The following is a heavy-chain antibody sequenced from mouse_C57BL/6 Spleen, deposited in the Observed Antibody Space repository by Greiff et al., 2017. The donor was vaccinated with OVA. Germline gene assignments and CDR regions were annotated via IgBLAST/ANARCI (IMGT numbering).Heavy chain of an antibody. CDR2: ILPGSGST. CDR3: AREGALDSSGLYYCDY. V-gene: IGHV1-9*01. D-gene: IGHD3-2*02. CDR1: GYTFTGYW. Sequence: QVQLQQSGAELMKPGASVKLSCKATGYTFTGYWIEWVKQRPGHGLEWIGEILPGSGSTNYNEKFKGKATFTADTSSNTAYMQLSSLTTEDSAIYYCAREGALDSSGLYYCDYWGQGTTLTVSS. J-gene: IGHJ2*01.